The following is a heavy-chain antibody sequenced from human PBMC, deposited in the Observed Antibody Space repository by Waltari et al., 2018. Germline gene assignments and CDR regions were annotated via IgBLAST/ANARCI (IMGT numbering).Heavy chain of an antibody. D-gene: IGHD2-2*01. CDR1: GSTFTNYA. V-gene: IGHV7-4-1*02. CDR2: VNPNTVHP. Sequence: QVQLVQSGSELKKPGASVKVSCKASGSTFTNYAINWLRQATGQGLELMGWVNPNTVHPTYVQGFTGRFVFSLDTSVSTAYLQINSLKADDTAVYYCAREVVPAATIVVNWFDPWGQGTLVTVSS. J-gene: IGHJ5*02. CDR3: AREVVPAATIVVNWFDP.